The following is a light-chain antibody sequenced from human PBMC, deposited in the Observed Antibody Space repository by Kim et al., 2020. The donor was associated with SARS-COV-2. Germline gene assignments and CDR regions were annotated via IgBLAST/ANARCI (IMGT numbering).Light chain of an antibody. J-gene: IGKJ4*01. CDR3: QQYQNFPIT. CDR2: DAF. V-gene: IGKV1-33*01. CDR1: HNINKY. Sequence: ASVGDRVTITCQASHNINKYLNWYQHRPGRAPKLLIYDAFNLETGVPTKFSGSGSGTHFTLIINVLQPEDFATYYCQQYQNFPITFGGGTKVDIK.